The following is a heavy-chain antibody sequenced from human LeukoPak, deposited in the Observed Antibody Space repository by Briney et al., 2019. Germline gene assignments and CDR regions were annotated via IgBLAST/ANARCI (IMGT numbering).Heavy chain of an antibody. CDR1: GFTFSDYN. J-gene: IGHJ4*02. Sequence: GGSLRLSCAASGFTFSDYNMSWIRQAPGKGLEWVSYISSSSSYTNYADSVKGRFTISRDNAKNSLYLQMNSLRAEDTAVYYSPQNRTYRSIDNTAVYFDYWGQGTLATASS. D-gene: IGHD5-18*01. V-gene: IGHV3-11*03. CDR2: ISSSSSYT. CDR3: PQNRTYRSIDNTAVYFDY.